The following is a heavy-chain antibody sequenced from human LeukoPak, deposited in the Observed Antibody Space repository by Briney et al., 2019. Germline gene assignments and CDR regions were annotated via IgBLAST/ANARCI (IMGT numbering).Heavy chain of an antibody. D-gene: IGHD3-9*01. J-gene: IGHJ4*02. CDR3: ARVEDYDILTGYYGSLYYFDY. CDR2: ISAYNGNT. Sequence: GSVKVSCKASGYTFTSYGISWVRQAPGQGLEWMGWISAYNGNTNYAQKLQGRVTMTTDTSTSTAYMELRSLRSDDTAVYYCARVEDYDILTGYYGSLYYFDYWGQGTLVTVSS. V-gene: IGHV1-18*01. CDR1: GYTFTSYG.